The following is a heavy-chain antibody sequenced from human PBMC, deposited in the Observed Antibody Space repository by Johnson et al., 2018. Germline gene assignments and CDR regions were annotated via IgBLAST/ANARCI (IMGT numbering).Heavy chain of an antibody. D-gene: IGHD5-12*01. Sequence: QVQLQESGPGLVKPSQTLSLTCSVSGGSLTIGHYYWSWLRQPAGKGLEWIGHIYTSGNTYYNPSLKSRVTLSRETSKNQFSLKITSVPAAGTALYYCGRGWHPSGYFQGSWFDPWGQGTMVTVSS. J-gene: IGHJ5*02. V-gene: IGHV4-61*02. CDR3: GRGWHPSGYFQGSWFDP. CDR1: GGSLTIGHYY. CDR2: IYTSGNT.